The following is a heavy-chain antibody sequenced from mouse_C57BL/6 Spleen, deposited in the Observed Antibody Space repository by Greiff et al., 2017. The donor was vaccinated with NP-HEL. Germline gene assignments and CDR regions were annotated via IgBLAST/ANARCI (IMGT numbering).Heavy chain of an antibody. J-gene: IGHJ2*01. D-gene: IGHD2-2*01. CDR3: ARSAYGYDGDDY. Sequence: QVQLQQSGAELVKPGASVKISCKASGYAFSSYWMNWVKQRPGKGLEWIGQIYPGDGDTNYNGKFKGKATLTADKSSGTAYMQLSSLTSEDSAVYFCARSAYGYDGDDYWGQGTTLTVSS. CDR1: GYAFSSYW. CDR2: IYPGDGDT. V-gene: IGHV1-80*01.